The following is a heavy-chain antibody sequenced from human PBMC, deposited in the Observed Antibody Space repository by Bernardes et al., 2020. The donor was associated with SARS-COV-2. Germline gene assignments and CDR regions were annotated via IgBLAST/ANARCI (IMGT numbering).Heavy chain of an antibody. CDR1: GGSISSYY. D-gene: IGHD6-13*01. CDR2: IYYSGST. CDR3: ARAARHKGAFDI. Sequence: SETLSLTCTVSGGSISSYYWSWIRQPPGKGLEWIGYIYYSGSTNYNPSLKSRVTISVDTSKNQFSLKLSSVTAADTAVYYCARAARHKGAFDIWGQGTMVTVSS. V-gene: IGHV4-59*01. J-gene: IGHJ3*02.